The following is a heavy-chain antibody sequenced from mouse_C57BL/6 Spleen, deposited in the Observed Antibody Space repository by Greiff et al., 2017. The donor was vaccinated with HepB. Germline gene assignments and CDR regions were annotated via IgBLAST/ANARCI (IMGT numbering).Heavy chain of an antibody. CDR1: GYTFTDYY. Sequence: EVQLQQSGPELVKPGASVKISCKASGYTFTDYYMNWVKQSHGKSLEWIGDINPNNGGTSYNQKFKGKATLTVDKSSSTAYMELRSLTSEDSAVYYCARWLWPTGTWYFDVWGTGTTVTVSS. CDR3: ARWLWPTGTWYFDV. CDR2: INPNNGGT. J-gene: IGHJ1*03. D-gene: IGHD4-1*02. V-gene: IGHV1-26*01.